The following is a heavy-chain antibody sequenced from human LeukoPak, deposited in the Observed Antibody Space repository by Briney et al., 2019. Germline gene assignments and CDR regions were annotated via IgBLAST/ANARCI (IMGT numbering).Heavy chain of an antibody. D-gene: IGHD6-19*01. CDR1: GYSFTSYW. CDR3: ARRYHSSGWYGNWFDP. Sequence: GESLKISCKGSGYSFTSYWIGWVRQMPGKGLEWMGIIYPGNSDTRYSPSFQGQVTISADKSISIAYLQWSSLKASDTAMYYCARRYHSSGWYGNWFDPWGQGTLVTVSS. CDR2: IYPGNSDT. V-gene: IGHV5-51*01. J-gene: IGHJ5*02.